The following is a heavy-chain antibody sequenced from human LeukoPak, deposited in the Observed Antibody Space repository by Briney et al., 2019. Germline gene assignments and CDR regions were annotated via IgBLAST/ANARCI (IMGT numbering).Heavy chain of an antibody. J-gene: IGHJ6*03. V-gene: IGHV4-34*01. CDR1: GGSFSDDF. D-gene: IGHD6-13*01. Sequence: SETLSLTCAVYGGSFSDDFWIWIRQLPGKGLEWIGDINHSESTNYSPSLKSRVTISLDTSKNQFSLKLRSVTAADTAVYYCARGRGIWPYYYYYMDVWANGTTVTVSS. CDR2: INHSEST. CDR3: ARGRGIWPYYYYYMDV.